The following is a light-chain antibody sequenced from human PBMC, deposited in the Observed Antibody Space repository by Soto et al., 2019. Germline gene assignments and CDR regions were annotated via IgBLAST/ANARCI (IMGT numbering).Light chain of an antibody. CDR3: QKYYNSVLT. Sequence: DIQMPQSPSSLSASLGDRVTITCRASQSISNFLNWVQHKPGNAPKVLISAASSLQSGVPPRFSVSESGTDFTLTISSLQPEDSSSYYCQKYYNSVLTFGGGTKVEIK. V-gene: IGKV1-39*01. CDR2: AAS. CDR1: QSISNF. J-gene: IGKJ4*01.